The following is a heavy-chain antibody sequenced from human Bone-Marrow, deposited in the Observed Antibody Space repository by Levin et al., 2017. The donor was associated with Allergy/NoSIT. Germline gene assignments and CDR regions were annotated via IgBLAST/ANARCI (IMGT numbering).Heavy chain of an antibody. V-gene: IGHV3-33*01. J-gene: IGHJ6*02. Sequence: PGESLKISCATSGFTFSNYNMHWVRQAPGKGLVWVAAVWYDGSEKYYEDSMKGQFTVSRDNSKNTVYLQMNNLRVEDTAVYYCARDSAMTRGAYGMDVWGHGTTVIVSS. D-gene: IGHD3-10*01. CDR1: GFTFSNYN. CDR3: ARDSAMTRGAYGMDV. CDR2: VWYDGSEK.